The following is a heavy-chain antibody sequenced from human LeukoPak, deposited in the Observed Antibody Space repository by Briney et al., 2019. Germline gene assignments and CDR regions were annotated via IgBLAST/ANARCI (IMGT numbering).Heavy chain of an antibody. J-gene: IGHJ4*02. CDR2: IRSKAYGGTA. Sequence: PGGSLRLSCTGYGFTFGNYAMSWVRQAPGKGLEWVAFIRSKAYGGTAEYAASVKGRFTMSRDDSKGIAHLQMNGLKTEDTAVYYCTSPDFWSGYSDYWGQGTLVTVSS. CDR1: GFTFGNYA. CDR3: TSPDFWSGYSDY. D-gene: IGHD3-3*01. V-gene: IGHV3-49*04.